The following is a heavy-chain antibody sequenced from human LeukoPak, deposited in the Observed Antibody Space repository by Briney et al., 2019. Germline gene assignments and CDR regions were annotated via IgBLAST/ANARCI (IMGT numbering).Heavy chain of an antibody. D-gene: IGHD6-13*01. CDR2: INSDGSST. V-gene: IGHV3-74*01. CDR3: ARGWVAASGTIY. J-gene: IGHJ4*02. Sequence: GGSLRLSCAASGFSFSSYWMHWVRQAPGKGLLWVSRINSDGSSTNYADSVKGRFTISRDNAKNTLYLQMNSLRDEDTAVYYCARGWVAASGTIYWGQGTLVTVSS. CDR1: GFSFSSYW.